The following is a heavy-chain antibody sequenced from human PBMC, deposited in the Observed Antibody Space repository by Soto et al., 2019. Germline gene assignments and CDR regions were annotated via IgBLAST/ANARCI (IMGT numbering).Heavy chain of an antibody. J-gene: IGHJ4*02. CDR3: ARAGSAVVSGY. CDR1: GYTFTNYY. Sequence: RASVKVSCKASGYTFTNYYMHWVRQAPGQGLEWMGIINPSGGSATYAQKFQGRVTMTRDTSTSTDYMELSSLRSEDTALYYCARAGSAVVSGYWGQGTLVTGLL. V-gene: IGHV1-46*03. CDR2: INPSGGSA. D-gene: IGHD6-19*01.